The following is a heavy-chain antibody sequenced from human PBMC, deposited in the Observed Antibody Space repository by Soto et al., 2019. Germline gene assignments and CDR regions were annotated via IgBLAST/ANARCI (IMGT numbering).Heavy chain of an antibody. V-gene: IGHV1-46*01. J-gene: IGHJ6*02. CDR2: INPSGGST. CDR3: ARDYYPGDTIFGVGIPHGMDV. D-gene: IGHD3-3*01. CDR1: GYTFTSYY. Sequence: AASVKVSCKASGYTFTSYYMHWVRQAPGQGLEWMGIINPSGGSTSYAQKFQGRVTMTRDTSTSTVYMELSSLRSEDTAVYYCARDYYPGDTIFGVGIPHGMDVWGQGTTVTVSS.